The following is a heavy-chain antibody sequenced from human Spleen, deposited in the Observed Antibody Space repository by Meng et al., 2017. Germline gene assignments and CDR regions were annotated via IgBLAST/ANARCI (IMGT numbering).Heavy chain of an antibody. CDR1: GSSFSSYE. D-gene: IGHD2-15*01. Sequence: GESLKISCAAYGSSFSSYEMNWVRQAPGKGMEWISHSDISGRTKSYADSVQGRLTIFRDNAKNSLYLQLSSLRAEDTASYYCAGDDCSGGDCTDFYYYGMDVWGRGTTVTVSS. J-gene: IGHJ6*02. V-gene: IGHV3-48*03. CDR2: SDISGRTK. CDR3: AGDDCSGGDCTDFYYYGMDV.